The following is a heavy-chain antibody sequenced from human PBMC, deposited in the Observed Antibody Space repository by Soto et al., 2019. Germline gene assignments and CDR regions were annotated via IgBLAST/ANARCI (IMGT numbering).Heavy chain of an antibody. CDR2: IIPAYETT. Sequence: HVQLVQSGAEVREPGSSVKVSCQASGGTFSTSGFSWVRQARGQGLEWMGGIIPAYETTNFAQRFQGRVTLSADESTRTAYMELSSLRSEDTAVYYCASGPMEVRFLVGGFYFYGMDVWGQGTTVTVSS. J-gene: IGHJ6*02. V-gene: IGHV1-69*01. CDR3: ASGPMEVRFLVGGFYFYGMDV. D-gene: IGHD3-3*01. CDR1: GGTFSTSG.